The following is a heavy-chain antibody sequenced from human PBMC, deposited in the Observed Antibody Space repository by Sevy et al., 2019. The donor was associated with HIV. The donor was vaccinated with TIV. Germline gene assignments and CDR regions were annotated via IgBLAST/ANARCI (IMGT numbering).Heavy chain of an antibody. CDR3: AKGGAARPEF. CDR1: GFTFSSYH. CDR2: VSGSGSTT. J-gene: IGHJ4*02. V-gene: IGHV3-23*01. D-gene: IGHD6-6*01. Sequence: GGSLRLSCAASGFTFSSYHMSWVRQAPGKGLEWVSAVSGSGSTTYYADSLKGRFTISRDNSKNMVYLQMSSLRADDTALYYCAKGGAARPEFWGQGTLVTVSS.